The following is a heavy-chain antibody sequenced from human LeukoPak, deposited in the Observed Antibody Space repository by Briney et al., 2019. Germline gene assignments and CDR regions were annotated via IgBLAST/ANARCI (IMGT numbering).Heavy chain of an antibody. CDR3: AKGAGPSSTNPYDY. CDR1: GFTFSSYA. V-gene: IGHV3-23*01. D-gene: IGHD2-2*01. CDR2: ISGSGGST. Sequence: GGSLRLSCAASGFTFSSYAMSWVRRAPGKGLEWVSAISGSGGSTYYADSVKGRFTISRDNSKNTLYLQMNSLRAEDTAVYYCAKGAGPSSTNPYDYWGQGTLVTVSS. J-gene: IGHJ4*02.